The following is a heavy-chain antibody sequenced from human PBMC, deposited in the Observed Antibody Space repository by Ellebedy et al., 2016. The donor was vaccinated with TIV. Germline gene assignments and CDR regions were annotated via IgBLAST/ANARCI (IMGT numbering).Heavy chain of an antibody. V-gene: IGHV3-72*01. D-gene: IGHD5-18*01. CDR3: TRAAYSHGYDY. Sequence: PGGSLRLSCAASGSTFSDHYMDRVRQAPGKGLEWVGRIRNKANSYMTEYAASVKGRFTISRDDSKNSLSLQMNSLKIEDTAVYFCTRAAYSHGYDYWGQGTLVTVS. CDR1: GSTFSDHY. CDR2: IRNKANSYMT. J-gene: IGHJ4*02.